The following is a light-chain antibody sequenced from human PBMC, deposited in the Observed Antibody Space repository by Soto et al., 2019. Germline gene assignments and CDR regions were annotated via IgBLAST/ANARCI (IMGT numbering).Light chain of an antibody. CDR1: QSVNTN. V-gene: IGKV3-11*01. J-gene: IGKJ3*01. CDR2: DAS. CDR3: QHRSNWPRVI. Sequence: EIVLTQSPATLSFSAGERATLSCRASQSVNTNVAWYQQVPGQVPRLLIYDASNRATGIPARFRGSGSGTDFTLTISSLEPEDFAVYYCQHRSNWPRVIFGPGTKVDFK.